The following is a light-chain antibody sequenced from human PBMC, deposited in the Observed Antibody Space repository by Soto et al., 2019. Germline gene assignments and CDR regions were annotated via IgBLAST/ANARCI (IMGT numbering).Light chain of an antibody. Sequence: QSALTQPASVSGSPGQTITISCTGTSSDIGGYNYVSWYQQDSGKAPKLIIYAVTDRPSGVSSRFSGSKSGNTAFLTISGLQAEDEAAYYCTSYSRSSTHVFGTGTKLTVL. CDR3: TSYSRSSTHV. J-gene: IGLJ1*01. CDR2: AVT. V-gene: IGLV2-14*01. CDR1: SSDIGGYNY.